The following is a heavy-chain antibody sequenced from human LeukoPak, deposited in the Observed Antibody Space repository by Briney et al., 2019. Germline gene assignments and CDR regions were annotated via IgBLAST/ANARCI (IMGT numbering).Heavy chain of an antibody. CDR3: ASGALIAAAGLRYFDS. CDR2: IKQDGSEK. V-gene: IGHV3-7*01. D-gene: IGHD6-13*01. CDR1: GFSFSTYG. J-gene: IGHJ4*02. Sequence: PGGSLRLSCTASGFSFSTYGMHWVRQAPGKGLEWVANIKQDGSEKYYVDSVKGRFTISRDNAKNSLYLQMNILRAEDTAVYYCASGALIAAAGLRYFDSWGQGTLVTVSS.